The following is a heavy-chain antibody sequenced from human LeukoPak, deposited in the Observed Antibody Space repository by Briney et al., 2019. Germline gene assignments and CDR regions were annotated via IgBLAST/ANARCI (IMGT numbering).Heavy chain of an antibody. CDR2: IYSSGNT. D-gene: IGHD5-24*01. CDR1: GGSINSYY. V-gene: IGHV4-59*01. Sequence: SETLSLTCTVSGGSINSYYWSWIRQPPGKGLEWIGYIYSSGNTNYNPSLKSRLTISVDTSKNQFSLKLSSVTAADTAVYYCARESRRDGYKFDYWGQGTLVTVSS. CDR3: ARESRRDGYKFDY. J-gene: IGHJ4*02.